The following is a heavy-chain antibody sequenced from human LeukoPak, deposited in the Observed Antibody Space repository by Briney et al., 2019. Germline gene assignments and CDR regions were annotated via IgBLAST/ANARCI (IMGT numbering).Heavy chain of an antibody. CDR3: AKDQYCTSTSCYVGY. J-gene: IGHJ4*02. Sequence: GGSLRLSCAASGFTFSNYAMSWVRQAPGKGLEWVSGINVSGGSTFYADSVRGRFTISRDNSKNTLYLQMNSLRAEDTGVYYCAKDQYCTSTSCYVGYWGQGTLVTVSS. V-gene: IGHV3-23*01. CDR2: INVSGGST. D-gene: IGHD2-2*01. CDR1: GFTFSNYA.